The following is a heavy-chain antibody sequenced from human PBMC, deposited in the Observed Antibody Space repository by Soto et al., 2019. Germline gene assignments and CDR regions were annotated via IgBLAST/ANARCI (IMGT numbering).Heavy chain of an antibody. D-gene: IGHD2-21*01. Sequence: ASVKVSCKASGYTFTGYYMHWVRQAPGQGLEWMGWINPNSGGTNYAQKFQGWVTMTRDTSISTAYMELSRLRSDDTAVYYCARDLVSISLAPSPPQAFYICAQRKMVPVS. V-gene: IGHV1-2*04. CDR2: INPNSGGT. CDR1: GYTFTGYY. CDR3: ARDLVSISLAPSPPQAFYI. J-gene: IGHJ3*02.